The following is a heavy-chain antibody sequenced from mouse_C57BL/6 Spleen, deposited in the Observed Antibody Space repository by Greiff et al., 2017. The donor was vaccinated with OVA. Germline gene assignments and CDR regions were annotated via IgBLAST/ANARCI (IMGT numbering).Heavy chain of an antibody. Sequence: EVQLQESGPELVKPGASVKISCKASGYSFTGYYMNWVKQSPEKSLEWIGEINPSTGGTTYNQKFKAKATLTVDKSSSTAYMQLKSLTSEDSAVYYCARGGYSKGGYYFDYWGQGTTLTVSS. CDR1: GYSFTGYY. J-gene: IGHJ2*01. CDR3: ARGGYSKGGYYFDY. CDR2: INPSTGGT. D-gene: IGHD2-5*01. V-gene: IGHV1-42*01.